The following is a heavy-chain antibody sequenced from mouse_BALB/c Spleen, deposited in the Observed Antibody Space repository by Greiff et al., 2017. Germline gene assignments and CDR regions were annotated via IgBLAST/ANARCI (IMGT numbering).Heavy chain of an antibody. CDR2: ISYSGST. D-gene: IGHD4-1*01. V-gene: IGHV3-8*02. CDR3: ARGGTGTFAY. J-gene: IGHJ3*01. CDR1: GDSITSGY. Sequence: EVQRVESGPSLVKPSQTLSLTCSVTGDSITSGYWNWIRKFPGNKLEYMGYISYSGSTYYNPSLKSRISITRDTSKNQYYLQLNSVTTEDTATYYCARGGTGTFAYWGQGTLVTVSA.